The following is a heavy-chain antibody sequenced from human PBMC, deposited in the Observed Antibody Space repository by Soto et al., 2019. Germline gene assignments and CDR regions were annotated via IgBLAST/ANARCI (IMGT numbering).Heavy chain of an antibody. V-gene: IGHV1-69*06. CDR3: AKGGNIAVVVADYGMDV. J-gene: IGHJ6*02. Sequence: AASVKVSCKASGGTFSSYAISWVRQAPGQGLEWMGGIIPIFGTANYAQKFQGRVTITADKSTSTAYMELSSLRSEDTAVYYCAKGGNIAVVVADYGMDVWGQGTTVTVSS. CDR1: GGTFSSYA. D-gene: IGHD2-15*01. CDR2: IIPIFGTA.